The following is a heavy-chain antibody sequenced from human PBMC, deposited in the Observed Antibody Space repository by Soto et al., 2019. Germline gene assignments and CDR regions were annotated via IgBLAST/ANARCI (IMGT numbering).Heavy chain of an antibody. CDR2: IIPIFGTA. CDR1: GYTFTSYG. D-gene: IGHD1-7*01. V-gene: IGHV1-69*13. CDR3: ALPVNWNYIYR. J-gene: IGHJ4*02. Sequence: GASVTVSCKASGYTFTSYGISWVRQAPGQGLEWMGWIIPIFGTANYAQKFQGRVTITADESTSTAYMELSSLRSEDTAVYYCALPVNWNYIYRWGQGTLVTVSS.